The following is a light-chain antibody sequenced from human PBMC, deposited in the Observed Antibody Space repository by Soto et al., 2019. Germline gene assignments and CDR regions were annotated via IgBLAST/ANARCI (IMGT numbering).Light chain of an antibody. V-gene: IGKV3-15*01. J-gene: IGKJ2*01. Sequence: EIVMTQSPATLYVSPGERATVSCRASQSVSSNLAWYQQKPGQAPRLLIYGASTRATGIPARFSGSGSGTEFTLTIGSLQSEDFAVYYCQQYNNWRRTFGQGTKLEIK. CDR2: GAS. CDR1: QSVSSN. CDR3: QQYNNWRRT.